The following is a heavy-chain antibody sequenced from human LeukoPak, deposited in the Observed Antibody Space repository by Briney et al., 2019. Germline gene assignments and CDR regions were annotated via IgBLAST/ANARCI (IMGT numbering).Heavy chain of an antibody. V-gene: IGHV1-18*04. CDR3: ARDCYDILTGYPYPPHY. Sequence: ASVTVSCKASGYTFTSYGISWVRQAPGQGLEWMGWISAYNGNTNYAQKLQGRVTITTDTSTSTAYMELRSLRSDDTAVYCCARDCYDILTGYPYPPHYWGQGTLVTVSS. D-gene: IGHD3-9*01. CDR2: ISAYNGNT. CDR1: GYTFTSYG. J-gene: IGHJ4*02.